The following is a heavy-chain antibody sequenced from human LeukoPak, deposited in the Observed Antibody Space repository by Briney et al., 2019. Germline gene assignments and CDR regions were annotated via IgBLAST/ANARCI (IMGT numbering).Heavy chain of an antibody. CDR2: MNPNSGNT. J-gene: IGHJ6*03. D-gene: IGHD3-22*01. CDR1: GYTFTSYD. V-gene: IGHV1-8*01. CDR3: AATGTGGAHNDSWYYYYYYMDV. Sequence: GASVKVSCKASGYTFTSYDINWVRQATGQGLEWMGWMNPNSGNTGYAQKFQGRVTMTRDTSISTAYMELSRPRSDDTAGYYCAATGTGGAHNDSWYYYYYYMDVWGKGTTVTVSS.